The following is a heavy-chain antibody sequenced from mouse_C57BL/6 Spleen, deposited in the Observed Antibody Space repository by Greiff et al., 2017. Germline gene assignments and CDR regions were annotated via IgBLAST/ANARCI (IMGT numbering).Heavy chain of an antibody. D-gene: IGHD1-1*01. CDR3: ARYGGSSPYYAMDY. J-gene: IGHJ4*01. CDR2: IYPRSGNT. Sequence: VQLQQSGAELARPGASVKLSCKASGYTFTSYGISWVKQRTGQGLEWTGEIYPRSGNTYYNEKFKGKATLTADKSSSTAYMELRSLTSEDSAVYFCARYGGSSPYYAMDYWGQGTSVTVSS. V-gene: IGHV1-81*01. CDR1: GYTFTSYG.